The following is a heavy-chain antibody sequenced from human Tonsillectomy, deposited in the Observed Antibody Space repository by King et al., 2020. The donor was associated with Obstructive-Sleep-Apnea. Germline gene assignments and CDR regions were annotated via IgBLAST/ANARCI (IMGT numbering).Heavy chain of an antibody. CDR3: AKARRGRLTAYDI. CDR2: IIPIFGTA. V-gene: IGHV1-69*01. D-gene: IGHD1-20*01. CDR1: GGSISSYA. J-gene: IGHJ3*02. Sequence: QLVQSGAEVKKPGSSVKVSCKASGGSISSYAMDWVRQAPGQGLEWMGGIIPIFGTANYAQRFQGRVTVTADESTSTVYMELSSLRSEDTAVYYCAKARRGRLTAYDIWGQGTMVTVSS.